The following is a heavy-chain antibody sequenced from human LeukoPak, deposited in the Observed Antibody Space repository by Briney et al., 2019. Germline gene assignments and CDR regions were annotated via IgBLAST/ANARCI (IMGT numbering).Heavy chain of an antibody. CDR3: ARGLYSYGTRLPAGGDY. Sequence: GGSLRLSCAASGLTFSSYGMHWVRQAPGKGLEWVAVIWYDGSNKYYADSVKGRFTISRDNSKNTLYLQMNSLRAEDTAVYYCARGLYSYGTRLPAGGDYWGQGTLVTVSS. CDR1: GLTFSSYG. D-gene: IGHD5-18*01. V-gene: IGHV3-33*01. J-gene: IGHJ4*02. CDR2: IWYDGSNK.